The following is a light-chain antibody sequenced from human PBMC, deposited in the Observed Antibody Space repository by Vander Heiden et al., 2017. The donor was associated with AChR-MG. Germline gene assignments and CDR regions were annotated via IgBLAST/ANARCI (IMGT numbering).Light chain of an antibody. J-gene: IGLJ1*01. Sequence: QSALTQPASVSGSPGQSITISCTGTSSDVGGYNYVSWYQQHPGKAPKLMIYDVSNRPSGVSNRFSGLQAEDEADYYCSSYTSSSPYVFGTGTKVTVL. CDR1: SSDVGGYNY. CDR2: DVS. CDR3: SSYTSSSPYV. V-gene: IGLV2-14*03.